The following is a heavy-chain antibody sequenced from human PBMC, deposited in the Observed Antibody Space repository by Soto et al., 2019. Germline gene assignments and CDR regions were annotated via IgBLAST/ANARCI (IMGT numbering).Heavy chain of an antibody. V-gene: IGHV1-18*01. CDR1: GYTFISYG. Sequence: QGQLVQSGVEVKKPGASVKVSCKASGYTFISYGIGWVRQAPGQGLEWMGWITVNSGNTNYPQKFQGRVPMTTDTSTSTAYMELRSLTSDDTAVYYCGRGLGGGWYYFDYWGPGTLVTVSA. J-gene: IGHJ4*02. D-gene: IGHD6-19*01. CDR3: GRGLGGGWYYFDY. CDR2: ITVNSGNT.